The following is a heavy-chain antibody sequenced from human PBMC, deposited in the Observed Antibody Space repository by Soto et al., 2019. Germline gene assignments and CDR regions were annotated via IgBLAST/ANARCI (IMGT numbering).Heavy chain of an antibody. J-gene: IGHJ6*02. Sequence: QITLKESGPTLVKPTQTLTLTCTFSGFSLHTSGVGVGWIRQPPGKALEWLALIYWDHEKRYSPSLRSRLTITRDTSKIQVFLALTNVDPVDTATYFCAHMSKADRDRSIYGLDVWGPGATVTVSS. D-gene: IGHD2-21*02. CDR3: AHMSKADRDRSIYGLDV. V-gene: IGHV2-5*02. CDR1: GFSLHTSGVG. CDR2: IYWDHEK.